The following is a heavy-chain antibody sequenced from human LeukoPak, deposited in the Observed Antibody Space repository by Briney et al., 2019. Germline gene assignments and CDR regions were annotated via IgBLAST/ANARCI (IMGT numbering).Heavy chain of an antibody. Sequence: QTGGSLRLSCVGSGFIFGSYGMHWVRQAPGKGLEWVAFIRHDGSKKYYADSVKGRFTISRDNSKNTLYLQMNSLRAEDTAVYYCAREWAGYGVVVPAAYTFDYWGQGTLVTVSS. D-gene: IGHD2-2*01. V-gene: IGHV3-30*02. CDR3: AREWAGYGVVVPAAYTFDY. CDR2: IRHDGSKK. J-gene: IGHJ4*02. CDR1: GFIFGSYG.